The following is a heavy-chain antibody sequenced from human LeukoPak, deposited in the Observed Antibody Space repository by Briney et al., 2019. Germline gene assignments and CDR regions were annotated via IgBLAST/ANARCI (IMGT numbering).Heavy chain of an antibody. CDR2: IYPGDSDT. CDR1: GYSFTDYW. V-gene: IGHV5-51*01. D-gene: IGHD4-23*01. J-gene: IGHJ4*02. CDR3: ARPSSLYGGASEDY. Sequence: GESLKISCKASGYSFTDYWIVWVRQMPGKGLEWMGAIYPGDSDTRYSPSLDGQVTISADKSVSTTYLQWSSLQASDTAMYYCARPSSLYGGASEDYWGQGTLVTVSS.